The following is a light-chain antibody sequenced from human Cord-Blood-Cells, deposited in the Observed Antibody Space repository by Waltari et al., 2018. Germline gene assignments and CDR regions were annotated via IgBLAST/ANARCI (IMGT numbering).Light chain of an antibody. CDR1: QGISSY. CDR3: QQYYSYPLT. CDR2: AAS. V-gene: IGKV1-8*01. J-gene: IGKJ4*01. Sequence: AIRITQSPSSLSASTGDRVTITCRASQGISSYLAWYQQKPGKAPKLLIYAASTLQSGVPSRFSGSGSGTDFTLTISCLQSEDFATYYCQQYYSYPLTFGGGNKVEIK.